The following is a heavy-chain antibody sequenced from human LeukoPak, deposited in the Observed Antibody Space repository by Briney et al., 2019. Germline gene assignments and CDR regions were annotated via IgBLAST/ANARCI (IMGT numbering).Heavy chain of an antibody. CDR3: ATDLLDV. V-gene: IGHV4-59*12. Sequence: SETLSLTCTVSGASISSWYWSWIRQPPGKGLEWIGNIYGSGNTNYNPSLKSRVTMSIDTSKNQFSLKLSSVTAEDTAVYYCATDLLDVWGKGTTVTVSS. J-gene: IGHJ6*04. CDR1: GASISSWY. D-gene: IGHD2-21*01. CDR2: IYGSGNT.